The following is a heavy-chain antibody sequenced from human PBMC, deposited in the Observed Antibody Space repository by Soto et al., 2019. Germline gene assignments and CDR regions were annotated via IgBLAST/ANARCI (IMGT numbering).Heavy chain of an antibody. J-gene: IGHJ4*02. V-gene: IGHV4-39*01. CDR3: ASLTYAPGTYYNFNN. CDR1: GGSISTISYY. CDR2: IYYSGSA. D-gene: IGHD3-10*01. Sequence: SETLSLTCTVSGGSISTISYYWGWIRQTPGKGLQWIGNIYYSGSAYYDPSLKSRVTISVDTSKNQFSLNLSSVTAADTATYYCASLTYAPGTYYNFNNWGLGTLVTVSS.